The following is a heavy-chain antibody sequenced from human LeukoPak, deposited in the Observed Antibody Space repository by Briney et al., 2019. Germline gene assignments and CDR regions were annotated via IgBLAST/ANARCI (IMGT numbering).Heavy chain of an antibody. CDR3: ARGRGLGVVSPYFDY. CDR1: GFTFSSYG. Sequence: GGSLRLSCAASGFTFSSYGMHWDRQAPGKGLERVSVIYGDGRTRYADSVRGRFTISRDNSKNTLYLQMNNLRVEDTAVYYCARGRGLGVVSPYFDYWGQGTLLTVSS. J-gene: IGHJ4*02. D-gene: IGHD3-3*01. V-gene: IGHV3-53*01. CDR2: IYGDGRT.